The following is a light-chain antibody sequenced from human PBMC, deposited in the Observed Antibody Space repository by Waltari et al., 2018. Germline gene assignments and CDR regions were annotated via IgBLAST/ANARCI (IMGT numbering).Light chain of an antibody. V-gene: IGKV3-20*01. J-gene: IGKJ4*01. CDR2: GAS. Sequence: EIVLTQSPGTLSLSPGERATLSCRASQSVSSSYLAWYQQKPGQAPRLLIYGASSRATGIPDRFSGSGSGTDFTLTISRLEPEDFAVYYCQQYGSSPPGTFGGGTKVGIK. CDR1: QSVSSSY. CDR3: QQYGSSPPGT.